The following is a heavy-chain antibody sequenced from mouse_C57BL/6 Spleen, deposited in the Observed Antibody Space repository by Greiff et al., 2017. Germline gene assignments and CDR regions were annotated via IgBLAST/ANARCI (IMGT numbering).Heavy chain of an antibody. CDR1: GYAFTNYL. J-gene: IGHJ1*03. Sequence: VQLQQSGAELVRPGTSVKVSCKASGYAFTNYLIEWVKQRPGQGLEGIGVINPGSGGTKYNEQFKGKATLTADQSSSPAYMQLSSLTSEDSAVYFCAREDGYYWYFDVWGTGTTVTVSS. CDR2: INPGSGGT. V-gene: IGHV1-54*01. CDR3: AREDGYYWYFDV. D-gene: IGHD2-3*01.